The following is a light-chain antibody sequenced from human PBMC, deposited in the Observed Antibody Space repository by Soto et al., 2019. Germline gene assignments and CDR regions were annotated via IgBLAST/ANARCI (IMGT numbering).Light chain of an antibody. CDR2: AS. CDR1: QSVSDMY. CDR3: QHYGTSSL. V-gene: IGKV3-20*01. Sequence: EIVLTQSPGTLSLSPGERATLSCRASQSVSDMYLAWYQQKPGQAPRLLIYASNRANYIPDRFSGSGSGTDFTLTISRLGPDGLAFYYCQHYGTSSLFGPGTKGEIK. J-gene: IGKJ3*01.